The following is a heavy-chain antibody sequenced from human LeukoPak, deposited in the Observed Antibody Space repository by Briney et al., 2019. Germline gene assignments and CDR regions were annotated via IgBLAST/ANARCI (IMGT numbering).Heavy chain of an antibody. J-gene: IGHJ5*02. CDR1: GLTFSSYS. D-gene: IGHD3-3*01. CDR3: ASGKGHDFWSGYLSWFDP. CDR2: ISSSSSTI. Sequence: GGSLRLSCAASGLTFSSYSMNWVRQAPGKGLEWISYISSSSSTIYYADSVKGRFTISRDDAKNSLYLQMNSLRAEGTAVYYCASGKGHDFWSGYLSWFDPWGQGTLVTVSS. V-gene: IGHV3-48*04.